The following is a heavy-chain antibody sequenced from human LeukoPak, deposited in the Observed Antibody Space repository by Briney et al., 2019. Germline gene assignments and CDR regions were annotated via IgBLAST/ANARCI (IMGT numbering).Heavy chain of an antibody. CDR3: ARAHMYYDYIWGSYRRYYFDY. V-gene: IGHV4-34*01. J-gene: IGHJ4*02. CDR1: GGSFSGYY. CDR2: INHSGST. D-gene: IGHD3-16*02. Sequence: SETLSLTCAVYGGSFSGYYWSWIRQPPGKGLEWIGEINHSGSTNYNPSLKSRVTISVDTSKNQFSLKLSSVTAADTAVYYCARAHMYYDYIWGSYRRYYFDYWGQRTLVTVSS.